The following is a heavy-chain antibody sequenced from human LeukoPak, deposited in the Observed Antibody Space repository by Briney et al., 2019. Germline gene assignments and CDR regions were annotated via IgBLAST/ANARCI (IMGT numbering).Heavy chain of an antibody. Sequence: SETLSLTCTVSGGSMTNHYWTCIRQPAGRGLEWIGRLSTSGTRGTTAYNPSLKSRVAMSLDTSKNQFSLKMTSVTAADAAVYYCARSWSGGVTAADIWGQGTKVTVSS. D-gene: IGHD3-16*01. CDR3: ARSWSGGVTAADI. J-gene: IGHJ3*02. V-gene: IGHV4-4*07. CDR1: GGSMTNHY. CDR2: LSTSGTRGTT.